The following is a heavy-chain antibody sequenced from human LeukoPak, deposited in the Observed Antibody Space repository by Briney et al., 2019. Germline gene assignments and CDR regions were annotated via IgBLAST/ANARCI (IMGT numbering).Heavy chain of an antibody. CDR2: ISSSSSTI. D-gene: IGHD3-10*01. CDR1: GFTFSSYS. CDR3: ARYGDDGSGSPNFDY. V-gene: IGHV3-48*02. J-gene: IGHJ4*02. Sequence: GGSLRLSCAASGFTFSSYSMNWVRQAPGRGLEWVSYISSSSSTIYYADSVKGRFTISRDNAKNSLYLQMNSLRDEDTAVYYCARYGDDGSGSPNFDYWGQGTLVTVSS.